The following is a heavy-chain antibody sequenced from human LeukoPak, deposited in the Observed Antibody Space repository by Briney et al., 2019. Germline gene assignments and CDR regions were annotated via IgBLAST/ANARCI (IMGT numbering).Heavy chain of an antibody. CDR2: INHSEST. CDR3: ARRLYSYGNYFGY. D-gene: IGHD5-18*01. CDR1: GGSFSGYY. V-gene: IGHV4-34*01. Sequence: SETLSLTCAVYGGSFSGYYWSWIRQPPGKGLEWIGEINHSESTNYNPSLKSRVTISVDTSKNQFSLKLSSVTAADTAVYYCARRLYSYGNYFGYWGQGTLVTVSS. J-gene: IGHJ4*02.